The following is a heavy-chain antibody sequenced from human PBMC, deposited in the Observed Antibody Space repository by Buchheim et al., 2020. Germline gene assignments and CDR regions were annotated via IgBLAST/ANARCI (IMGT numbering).Heavy chain of an antibody. D-gene: IGHD6-19*01. CDR2: ISDDGSNK. V-gene: IGHV3-30*18. CDR3: AKGHSSGWYYFDY. Sequence: QVQLVESGGGVVQPGRSLRLSCAASGFTFSTYAMHWVRQAPGKGLEWVAFISDDGSNKYYADSVKGRFTISRDNSKTTLYVQMNSLRIEDTAVYYCAKGHSSGWYYFDYWGQGTL. J-gene: IGHJ4*02. CDR1: GFTFSTYA.